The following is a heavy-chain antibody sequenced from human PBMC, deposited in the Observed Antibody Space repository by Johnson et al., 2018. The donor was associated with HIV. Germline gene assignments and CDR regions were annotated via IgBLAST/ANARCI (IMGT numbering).Heavy chain of an antibody. CDR3: ARVPPFGTHPDGAFDI. Sequence: VQLVESGGGLVQPGGSLRLSCAASGFTFSSYWMSWVRQAPGKGLEWVANIKQDGSEKYYVDSVKGRFTISRDNAKNSLYLQMNSLRAEDTAVNYCARVPPFGTHPDGAFDIWGQGTMVTVSS. J-gene: IGHJ3*02. V-gene: IGHV3-7*05. CDR1: GFTFSSYW. CDR2: IKQDGSEK. D-gene: IGHD1-1*01.